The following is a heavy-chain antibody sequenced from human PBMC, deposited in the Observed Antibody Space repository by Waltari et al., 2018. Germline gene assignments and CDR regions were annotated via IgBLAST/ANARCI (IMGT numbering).Heavy chain of an antibody. CDR3: AHHIVVVTGAFDI. J-gene: IGHJ3*02. CDR1: GFTFSTNP. V-gene: IGHV3-23*01. Sequence: EVQLLESGGGLVQQGGSLRLSCAASGFTFSTNPMSWVRKAPGKGLWWVSAISNDSNHIHYADSVPGRFTISRDNSKNTLYLQMNSLRADDTAVYYCAHHIVVVTGAFDIWGQGTVVTVSS. CDR2: ISNDSNHI. D-gene: IGHD2-21*02.